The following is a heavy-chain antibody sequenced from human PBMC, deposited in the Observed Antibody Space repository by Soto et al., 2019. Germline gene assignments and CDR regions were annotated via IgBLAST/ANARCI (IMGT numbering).Heavy chain of an antibody. V-gene: IGHV4-30-4*01. CDR3: ARVTFTPNWFDS. Sequence: SETLSLTCTVSGDSISSPDYYWSWIRQAPGKGLELIGYVYYRGSIYYTPSFESRVSISVDTSKNQFSLRLTSVTAADSAMYFCARVTFTPNWFDSWGQGILVTAPQ. D-gene: IGHD3-3*02. CDR1: GDSISSPDYY. J-gene: IGHJ5*01. CDR2: VYYRGSI.